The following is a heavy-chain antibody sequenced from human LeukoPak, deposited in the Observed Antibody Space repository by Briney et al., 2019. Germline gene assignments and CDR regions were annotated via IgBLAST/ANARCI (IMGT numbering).Heavy chain of an antibody. CDR2: IIPIFGTA. D-gene: IGHD6-6*01. CDR3: ARGPREYSSYYWFDP. V-gene: IGHV1-69*13. J-gene: IGHJ5*02. CDR1: GGTFSSYA. Sequence: GASVKVSCKASGGTFSSYAISWVRQAPGQGLEWMGGIIPIFGTANYAQKFQGRVTITADESTSTAYMELSSLRSEDTAVYYCARGPREYSSYYWFDPWGQGTLVTVSS.